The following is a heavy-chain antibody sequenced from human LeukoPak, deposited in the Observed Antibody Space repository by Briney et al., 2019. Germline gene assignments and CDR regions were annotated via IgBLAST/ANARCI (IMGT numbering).Heavy chain of an antibody. Sequence: GGSLRLSCVASGFTFSSYWMTWVRQAPGKGLEWVANIKQDGSEKCYVDSVKGRFTISRDNAKKSLYLQMNSLRAEDTAVYYCARAVYCTNGVCYPLDYWGQGTLVTVSS. CDR3: ARAVYCTNGVCYPLDY. CDR2: IKQDGSEK. J-gene: IGHJ4*02. CDR1: GFTFSSYW. V-gene: IGHV3-7*04. D-gene: IGHD2-8*01.